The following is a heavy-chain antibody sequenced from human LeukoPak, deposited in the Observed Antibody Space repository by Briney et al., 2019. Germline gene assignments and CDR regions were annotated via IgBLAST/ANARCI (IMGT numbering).Heavy chain of an antibody. Sequence: GGSLRLSCAASGFTFSSYAMHWVRQAPGKGLEWVAVISYDGSNKYYADSVKGRFTISRDNAKNTLFLQMNSLRAEDTAVYYCARDLGGDSTTWGQGTLVTVSS. J-gene: IGHJ4*02. CDR3: ARDLGGDSTT. D-gene: IGHD3-16*01. CDR2: ISYDGSNK. CDR1: GFTFSSYA. V-gene: IGHV3-30-3*01.